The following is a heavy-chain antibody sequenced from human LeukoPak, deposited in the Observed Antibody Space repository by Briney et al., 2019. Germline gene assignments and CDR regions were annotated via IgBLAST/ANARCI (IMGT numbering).Heavy chain of an antibody. CDR3: ARGYYGSGSYYWGGYYYYGMDV. D-gene: IGHD3-10*01. CDR2: ISAYNGNT. J-gene: IGHJ6*02. CDR1: GYTFTSYG. Sequence: ASVKVSCKASGYTFTSYGISWVRQAPGQGLEWMGWISAYNGNTNYAQKLQGRVTMTTDTSTSTVYMGLRSLRSDDTAVYYCARGYYGSGSYYWGGYYYYGMDVWGQGTTVTVSS. V-gene: IGHV1-18*01.